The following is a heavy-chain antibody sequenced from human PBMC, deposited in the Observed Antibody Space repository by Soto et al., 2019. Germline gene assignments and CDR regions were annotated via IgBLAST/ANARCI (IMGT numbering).Heavy chain of an antibody. V-gene: IGHV4-59*12. J-gene: IGHJ6*02. CDR3: ARAQYYYDSSGYYYHPYYYGMDV. CDR1: GDSINNYY. CDR2: IFYSGGT. Sequence: PSETLSLTCLVSGDSINNYYWSWIRQPPGRGLEWIGYIFYSGGTNYNPSLKSRVTISVDTSKNQFSLKLASVTAADTAVYYCARAQYYYDSSGYYYHPYYYGMDVWGQGTTVTSP. D-gene: IGHD3-22*01.